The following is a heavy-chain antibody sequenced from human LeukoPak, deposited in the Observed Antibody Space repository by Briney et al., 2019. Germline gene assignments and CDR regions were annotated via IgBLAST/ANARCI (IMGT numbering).Heavy chain of an antibody. CDR2: TYSSGST. CDR1: GGSISTINYY. V-gene: IGHV4-39*07. J-gene: IGHJ4*02. D-gene: IGHD3-10*01. Sequence: SETLSLTCTVSGGSISTINYYWGWIRQPPGKGLEWIGSTYSSGSTYYNPSLKSRVTISVDTSKNQFSLKLSSVTAADTAVYYCASSKLLMGFGESGNYFDYWGQGTLVTVSS. CDR3: ASSKLLMGFGESGNYFDY.